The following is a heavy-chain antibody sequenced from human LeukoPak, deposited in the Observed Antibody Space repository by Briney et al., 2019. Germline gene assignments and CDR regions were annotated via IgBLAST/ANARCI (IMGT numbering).Heavy chain of an antibody. V-gene: IGHV3-48*01. D-gene: IGHD3-22*01. CDR2: ISSSSSTT. CDR3: ARDRPQTYYYDSSGPAWDY. Sequence: GGSLRLSCAASGFTFSSYSMNWVRQAPGKGLEWVSYISSSSSTTYYADSVKGRFTISRDNAKNSLYLQMNSLRAEDTAVYYCARDRPQTYYYDSSGPAWDYWGQGTLVTVSS. CDR1: GFTFSSYS. J-gene: IGHJ4*02.